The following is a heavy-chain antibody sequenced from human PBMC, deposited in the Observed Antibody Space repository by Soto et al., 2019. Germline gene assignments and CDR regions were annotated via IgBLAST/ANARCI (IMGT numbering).Heavy chain of an antibody. Sequence: PGESLKISCKGSGYSFTSYWISWVRQMPGKGLEWMGRIDPSDSYTNYSPSFQGHVTISADKSISTAYLQWSSLKASDTAMYYCARHPSISRDYDSSGYYSNLSDYWGQGTLVTVSS. J-gene: IGHJ4*02. CDR3: ARHPSISRDYDSSGYYSNLSDY. CDR2: IDPSDSYT. V-gene: IGHV5-10-1*01. D-gene: IGHD3-22*01. CDR1: GYSFTSYW.